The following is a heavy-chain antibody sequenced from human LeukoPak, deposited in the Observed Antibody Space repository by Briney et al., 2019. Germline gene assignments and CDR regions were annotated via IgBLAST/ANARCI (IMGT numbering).Heavy chain of an antibody. CDR2: IYTSGST. J-gene: IGHJ6*03. CDR3: ARAYGSGTYYYYYMDV. D-gene: IGHD3-10*01. V-gene: IGHV4-61*02. Sequence: SETLSLTCAVSGGSISSGAYSWSWIRQPAGNGLEWIGRIYTSGSTNYNPSLKSRVTMSVDTSKNQFSLKLSSVTAADTAVYYCARAYGSGTYYYYYMDVWGKGTTVTVSS. CDR1: GGSISSGAYS.